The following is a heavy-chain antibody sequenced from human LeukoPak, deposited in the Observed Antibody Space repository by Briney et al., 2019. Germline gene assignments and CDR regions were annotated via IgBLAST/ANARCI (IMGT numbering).Heavy chain of an antibody. CDR3: TRYSGRTDY. V-gene: IGHV3-49*03. CDR1: GFTFGTYA. D-gene: IGHD5-18*01. CDR2: IRSKTFGGTT. Sequence: GGSLRLSCTSSGFTFGTYAVSWFRQAPGKGLEWVAFIRSKTFGGTTEYAASVEGRFTISRDDSKSIAYLQMDSLKTEDTAVYYCTRYSGRTDYWGQGTLVTVSS. J-gene: IGHJ4*02.